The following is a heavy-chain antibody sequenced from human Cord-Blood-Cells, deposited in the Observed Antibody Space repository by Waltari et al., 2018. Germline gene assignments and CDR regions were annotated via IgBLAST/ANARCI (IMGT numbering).Heavy chain of an antibody. CDR2: INPNSGGT. CDR1: GYTLTGYY. CDR3: ARVRNRYSSSWYDY. Sequence: QVQLAQSGAEVKKSGASVKVSCKASGYTLTGYYMHWVRQAPGQGLEWMGWINPNSGGTKYAQKFQGRVTMTRDTSISTAYMELSRLRSDDTAVYYCARVRNRYSSSWYDYWGQGTLVTVSS. V-gene: IGHV1-2*02. D-gene: IGHD6-13*01. J-gene: IGHJ4*02.